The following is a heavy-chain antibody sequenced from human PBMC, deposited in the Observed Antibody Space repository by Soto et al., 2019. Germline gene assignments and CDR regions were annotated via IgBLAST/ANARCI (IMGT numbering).Heavy chain of an antibody. CDR3: ARGNFVVVVVIQGWYFDY. Sequence: QVPGQGLEWMGTINPSGGSTSYAQKFQGRINLTRKTSTGTVYMELRSLKSDDTAVYYCARGNFVVVVVIQGWYFDYWGQGTLVTVSS. CDR2: INPSGGST. V-gene: IGHV1-46*01. J-gene: IGHJ4*02. D-gene: IGHD2-21*01.